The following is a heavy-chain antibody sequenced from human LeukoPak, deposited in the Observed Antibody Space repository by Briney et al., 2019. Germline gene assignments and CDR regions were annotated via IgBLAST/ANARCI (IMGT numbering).Heavy chain of an antibody. D-gene: IGHD2-15*01. Sequence: GASVKVSCKASGGTFSSYAISWVRQAPGQGLEWMGRIIPILGIANYAQKFQGRVTITADKSTSTAYMGLSSLRSEDTAVYYCASQYRLGYCSGGSCYAGRFDYWGQGTLVTVSS. CDR2: IIPILGIA. CDR1: GGTFSSYA. J-gene: IGHJ4*02. CDR3: ASQYRLGYCSGGSCYAGRFDY. V-gene: IGHV1-69*04.